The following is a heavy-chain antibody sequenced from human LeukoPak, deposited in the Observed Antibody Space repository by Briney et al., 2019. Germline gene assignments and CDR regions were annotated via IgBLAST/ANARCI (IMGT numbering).Heavy chain of an antibody. CDR1: GGSISSSSYY. Sequence: SETLSLTCTVSGGSISSSSYYWGWIRQPPGKGLEWIGSIYYSGSTYYNPSLKSRVTISVDTSKNQFSLKLSSVTAADTAVYYCARDVRSYGNWFDPWGQGTLVTVSS. CDR3: ARDVRSYGNWFDP. D-gene: IGHD1-26*01. CDR2: IYYSGST. J-gene: IGHJ5*02. V-gene: IGHV4-39*07.